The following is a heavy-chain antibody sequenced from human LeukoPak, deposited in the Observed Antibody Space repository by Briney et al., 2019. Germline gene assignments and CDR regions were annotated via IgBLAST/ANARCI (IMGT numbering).Heavy chain of an antibody. CDR1: GYTFTGYY. J-gene: IGHJ6*03. CDR2: INPNSGGT. Sequence: GASVKVSCKASGYTFTGYYMHWVRQAPGQGLEWMGWINPNSGGTNYAQKFQGRVTMTRDTSISTAYMELSRLRSDDTAVYYCARVPGHYYYYYYMDVWGKGTTVTISS. V-gene: IGHV1-2*02. D-gene: IGHD3-10*01. CDR3: ARVPGHYYYYYYMDV.